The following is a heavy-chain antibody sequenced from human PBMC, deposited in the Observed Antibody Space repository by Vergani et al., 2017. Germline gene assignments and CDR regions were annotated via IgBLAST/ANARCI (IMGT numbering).Heavy chain of an antibody. V-gene: IGHV4-59*01. D-gene: IGHD2-2*01. Sequence: QVQLQESGPGLVKPSETLSLTCTVSGGSISSYYWSWIRQPPGKGLEWIGYIYYSWSTNYNPSLKSRVTISVDTSKNQFSLKLSSVTAADTAVYYCARGARYCSSTSCPPAHWGQGTLVTVSS. J-gene: IGHJ4*02. CDR1: GGSISSYY. CDR3: ARGARYCSSTSCPPAH. CDR2: IYYSWST.